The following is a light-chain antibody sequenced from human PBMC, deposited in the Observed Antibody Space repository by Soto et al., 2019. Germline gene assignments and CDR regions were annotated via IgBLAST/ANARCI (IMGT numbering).Light chain of an antibody. CDR1: QSVSSY. Sequence: EIVLAQSPAPLSLSPGERATLSCRASQSVSSYLAWYQQKPGQAPRLLIYDASNRATGIPARFSGSGSGTDFTLTISSLEPEDFAVYYCQQRSNWPSITFGQGTRLEIK. CDR3: QQRSNWPSIT. CDR2: DAS. V-gene: IGKV3-11*01. J-gene: IGKJ5*01.